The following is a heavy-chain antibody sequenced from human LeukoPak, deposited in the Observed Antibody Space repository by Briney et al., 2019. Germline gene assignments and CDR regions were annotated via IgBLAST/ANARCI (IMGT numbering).Heavy chain of an antibody. Sequence: SETLSLTCTVSGGSINNYYWNWIRQPPGKGLEWIGYIYYSERTNYNPSLKSRVTLSVDTSKNQVSLKLSSVTAADTAVYYCARPRDGYNFGAFDIWGQGTMVTVSS. CDR2: IYYSERT. D-gene: IGHD5-24*01. CDR3: ARPRDGYNFGAFDI. CDR1: GGSINNYY. J-gene: IGHJ3*02. V-gene: IGHV4-59*08.